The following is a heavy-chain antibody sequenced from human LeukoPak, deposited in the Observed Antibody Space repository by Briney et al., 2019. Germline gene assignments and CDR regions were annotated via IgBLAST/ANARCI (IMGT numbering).Heavy chain of an antibody. CDR3: ARLRVVAAFDY. Sequence: SETLSLTCTVSGGSVSSGSYYWGWIRQPPGKGLEWIGYIHYSGSTNYNPSLKSRVTISVDTSKNQFSLNLSSVTAADTAVYYCARLRVVAAFDYWGQGTLVTVSS. CDR2: IHYSGST. CDR1: GGSVSSGSYY. J-gene: IGHJ4*02. D-gene: IGHD2-15*01. V-gene: IGHV4-61*01.